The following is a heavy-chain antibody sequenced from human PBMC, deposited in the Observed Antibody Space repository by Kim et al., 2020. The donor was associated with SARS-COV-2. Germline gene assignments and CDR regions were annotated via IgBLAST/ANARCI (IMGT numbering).Heavy chain of an antibody. D-gene: IGHD6-13*01. CDR3: ARGAIADPLRYDY. J-gene: IGHJ4*02. V-gene: IGHV1-8*01. Sequence: CEQKFKGRVTMTRNTSISTAYMELSSLGSEDTAVYYCARGAIADPLRYDYWGQGTLVTVSS.